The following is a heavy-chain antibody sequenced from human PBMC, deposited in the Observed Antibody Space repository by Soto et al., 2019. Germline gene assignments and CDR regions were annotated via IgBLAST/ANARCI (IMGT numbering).Heavy chain of an antibody. CDR1: GFTFSSYG. CDR3: AKKSPYFYAVDV. CDR2: ISYDGDYR. V-gene: IGHV3-30*18. Sequence: QVQLVESGGGVVQPGRSLRLSCAASGFTFSSYGMHWVRQAPGKGLEWVALISYDGDYRYYADSVKGRFTISRDNTKNTVSLQMKGLRTEDTALYYCAKKSPYFYAVDVWGLGTPVTVSS. J-gene: IGHJ6*02.